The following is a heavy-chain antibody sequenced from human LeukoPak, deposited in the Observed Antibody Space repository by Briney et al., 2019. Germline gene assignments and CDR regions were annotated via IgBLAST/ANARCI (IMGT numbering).Heavy chain of an antibody. CDR1: GYTFTSYG. CDR2: ISAYNGNK. Sequence: ASVKVSCKASGYTFTSYGISWVRQAPGQGLEWMGWISAYNGNKNYAQKLQGRVIMTTDTSTSTAYMELRSLRSDDTAVYYCARAYCGGDCYRDDYWGQGTLVTVSS. CDR3: ARAYCGGDCYRDDY. D-gene: IGHD2-21*01. J-gene: IGHJ4*02. V-gene: IGHV1-18*01.